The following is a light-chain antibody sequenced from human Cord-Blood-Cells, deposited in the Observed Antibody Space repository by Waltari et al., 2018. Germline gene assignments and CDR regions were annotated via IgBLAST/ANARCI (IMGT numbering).Light chain of an antibody. Sequence: DIQMTQSPSSLSASVGDRITITCRESQGISSYLNWYQQKPGKAPKLLIYAASILQSGVPSRFSGSGSGKDFTLTISSLQPEDFATYYCQQSYSTPYRFGQGTKLEIK. CDR1: QGISSY. CDR2: AAS. CDR3: QQSYSTPYR. V-gene: IGKV1-39*01. J-gene: IGKJ2*03.